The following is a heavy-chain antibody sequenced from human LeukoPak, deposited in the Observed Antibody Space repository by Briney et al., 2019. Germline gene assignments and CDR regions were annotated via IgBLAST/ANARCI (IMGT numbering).Heavy chain of an antibody. CDR2: INSDGSST. CDR1: GFTFSSYW. D-gene: IGHD3-22*01. CDR3: AKDGDYYDSSGPVPDSGCYFDY. Sequence: GGSLRLSCAASGFTFSSYWMHWVRQAPGKGLVWVSRINSDGSSTSYADSVKGRFTISRDNAKNTLYLQMNSLRAEDTAVYYCAKDGDYYDSSGPVPDSGCYFDYWGQGTLVTVSS. J-gene: IGHJ4*02. V-gene: IGHV3-74*01.